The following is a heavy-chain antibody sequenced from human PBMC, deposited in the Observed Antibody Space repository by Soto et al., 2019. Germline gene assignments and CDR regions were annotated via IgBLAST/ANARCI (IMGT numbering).Heavy chain of an antibody. CDR1: GGTFSSYT. V-gene: IGHV1-69*02. D-gene: IGHD2-2*01. J-gene: IGHJ6*02. CDR3: ARAGADIVVVPAAKGMDV. CDR2: IIPILGIA. Sequence: QVQLVQSGAEVKKPGSSVKVSCKASGGTFSSYTISWVRQAPGQGLEWMGRIIPILGIANYAQKFQGRVTITADKSTSTAYMELSSLGSEDTAVYYCARAGADIVVVPAAKGMDVWGQGTTVTVSS.